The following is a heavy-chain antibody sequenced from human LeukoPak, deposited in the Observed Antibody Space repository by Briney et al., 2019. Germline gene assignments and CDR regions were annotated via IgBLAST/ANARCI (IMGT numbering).Heavy chain of an antibody. Sequence: GGSLKLSCAASGFTFSGSAMHWVRQASGKGLEWVGRIRSKANSYATAYAASVKGRFTISRDDSKNTAYLQMNSLKTEDTAVYYCTSSDYYDSSGYSSFDYWGQGTLVTVSS. CDR2: IRSKANSYAT. V-gene: IGHV3-73*01. J-gene: IGHJ4*02. CDR3: TSSDYYDSSGYSSFDY. CDR1: GFTFSGSA. D-gene: IGHD3-22*01.